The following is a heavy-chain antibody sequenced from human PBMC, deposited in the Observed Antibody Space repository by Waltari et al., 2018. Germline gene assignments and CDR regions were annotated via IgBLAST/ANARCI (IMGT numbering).Heavy chain of an antibody. Sequence: EVQLVESGGGLVQPGGSLRVPCAASGFPFSSFWMTWVRQAPGKGLEWVANRKQDGTEKVYVDSVRGRFTISRDNAKKSLYLQMNTLRAEDTAVYYCVRGRDMDVWGQGTTVTVSS. J-gene: IGHJ6*02. CDR3: VRGRDMDV. CDR1: GFPFSSFW. CDR2: RKQDGTEK. V-gene: IGHV3-7*01.